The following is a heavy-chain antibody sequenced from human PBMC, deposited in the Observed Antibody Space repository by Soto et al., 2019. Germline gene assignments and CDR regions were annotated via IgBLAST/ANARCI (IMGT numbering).Heavy chain of an antibody. CDR2: INPIFGTP. CDR3: ARARRHFHY. V-gene: IGHV1-69*06. CDR1: GGSFGSDA. Sequence: SVKVCCEASGGSFGSDAISWVRQAPGQGLEWMGGINPIFGTPHYAQKYQGRVTITADTFTNTAYMELTRLTSDATAVYFCARARRHFHYSCPAPLVTVSS. J-gene: IGHJ4*02.